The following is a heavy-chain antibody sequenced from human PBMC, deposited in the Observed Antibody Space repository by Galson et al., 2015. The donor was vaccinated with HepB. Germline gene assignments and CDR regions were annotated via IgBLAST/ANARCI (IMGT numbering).Heavy chain of an antibody. J-gene: IGHJ4*02. CDR2: IKQDGSEK. D-gene: IGHD6-6*01. Sequence: SLRLSCAASGFTFSSYWMSWVRQAPGKGLEWVANIKQDGSEKYYVDSVKGRFTISRDNAKNSLYLQMNSLRAEDTAVYYCARAPEQLAYYYFDYWGQGTLVTVSS. CDR3: ARAPEQLAYYYFDY. CDR1: GFTFSSYW. V-gene: IGHV3-7*01.